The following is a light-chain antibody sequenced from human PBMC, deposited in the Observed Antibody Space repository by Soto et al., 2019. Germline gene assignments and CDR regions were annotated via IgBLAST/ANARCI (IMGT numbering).Light chain of an antibody. CDR2: AAS. Sequence: AIRMTQSPSSLSASTGDRVTITCRASQGISSYLAWYQQKPGKAPKLLIYAASTLQSGVPSRFSRSGSGTDFTLTISCLQSEDFATYYCQQYYSYPFTFGPGTKVDIK. J-gene: IGKJ3*01. V-gene: IGKV1-8*01. CDR3: QQYYSYPFT. CDR1: QGISSY.